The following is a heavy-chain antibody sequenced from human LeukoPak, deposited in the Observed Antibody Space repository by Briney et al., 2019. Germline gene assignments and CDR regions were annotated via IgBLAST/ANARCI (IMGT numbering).Heavy chain of an antibody. CDR3: ARQEETEKMVTDWFDP. J-gene: IGHJ5*02. Sequence: SETLSLTCTVSGGSISSSSYYWGWIRQPPGKGLEWIGSIYYSGSTYYNPSLKSRVTISVDTSKNQFSLKLSSVTAADTAVYYCARQEETEKMVTDWFDPWGQGTLVTVSS. D-gene: IGHD5-24*01. CDR1: GGSISSSSYY. CDR2: IYYSGST. V-gene: IGHV4-39*01.